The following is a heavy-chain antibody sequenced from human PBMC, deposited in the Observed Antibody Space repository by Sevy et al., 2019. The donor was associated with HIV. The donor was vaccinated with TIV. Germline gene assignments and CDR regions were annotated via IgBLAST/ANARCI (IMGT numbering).Heavy chain of an antibody. CDR3: AKDGDYDYVWGSYRPRVNYFDY. CDR1: GFTFSSYA. Sequence: GGSLRLSCAASGFTFSSYAMSWVRQAPGKGLEWVSAISGSGGSTYYADSVKGRFTISRDNSKNTLYLQMNSLRAEDTAVYYCAKDGDYDYVWGSYRPRVNYFDYWGQGTLVTVSS. J-gene: IGHJ4*02. CDR2: ISGSGGST. D-gene: IGHD3-16*02. V-gene: IGHV3-23*01.